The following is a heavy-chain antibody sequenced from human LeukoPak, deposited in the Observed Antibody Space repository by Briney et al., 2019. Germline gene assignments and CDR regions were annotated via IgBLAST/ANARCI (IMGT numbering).Heavy chain of an antibody. Sequence: GGSLRLSCAASGFTFSSFWRSWVRQAPGKGLEWLANIKQDGSAKYYVDSVKGRFTISRDNAKNSLYLQMNSLRAEDAAVYYCARDGPATSSSDFDYWGQGTLVTVSS. D-gene: IGHD6-6*01. CDR3: ARDGPATSSSDFDY. V-gene: IGHV3-7*01. J-gene: IGHJ4*02. CDR1: GFTFSSFW. CDR2: IKQDGSAK.